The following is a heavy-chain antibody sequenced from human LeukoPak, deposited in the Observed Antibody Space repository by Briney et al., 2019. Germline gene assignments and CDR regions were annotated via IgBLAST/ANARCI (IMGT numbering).Heavy chain of an antibody. J-gene: IGHJ6*03. CDR3: ARDARGWIQPTFVYYYYMDV. CDR1: GYSISSGYY. D-gene: IGHD5-18*01. V-gene: IGHV4-38-2*02. Sequence: SETLSLTCTVSGYSISSGYYWGWIRQPPGKGLEWIGSIYHSGSTYYNPSLKSRVTISVDTSKNQFSLKLSSVTAADTAVYYCARDARGWIQPTFVYYYYMDVWGKGTTVTVSS. CDR2: IYHSGST.